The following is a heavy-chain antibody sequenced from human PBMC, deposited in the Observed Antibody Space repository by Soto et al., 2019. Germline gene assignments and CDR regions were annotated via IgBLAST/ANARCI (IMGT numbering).Heavy chain of an antibody. D-gene: IGHD2-15*01. CDR1: GDTIYSDNYY. V-gene: IGHV4-30-4*01. Sequence: QVQLRESGPGLVKPSQTLSLTCTVSGDTIYSDNYYWTWIRQPPGRGLELIAYIYYSGKTYYNPSLTSLTIISVDTSKNQFSLRLSSVTAADTAVYFCARGESVLPSRLTSPLDFWGQGILVTVSS. CDR3: ARGESVLPSRLTSPLDF. J-gene: IGHJ4*02. CDR2: IYYSGKT.